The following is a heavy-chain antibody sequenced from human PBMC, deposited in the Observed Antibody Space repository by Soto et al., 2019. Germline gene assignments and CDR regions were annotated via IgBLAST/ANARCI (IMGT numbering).Heavy chain of an antibody. Sequence: SVKVSCKASGGTFSSYAISWVRQAPGQGLEWMGGIIPIFGTANYAQKFQGRVTITADEFTSTAYMELSSLRSEDTAVYYCARNGGLELRYYYYYGMDVWGQGTTVTVSS. CDR2: IIPIFGTA. D-gene: IGHD1-7*01. V-gene: IGHV1-69*13. J-gene: IGHJ6*02. CDR3: ARNGGLELRYYYYYGMDV. CDR1: GGTFSSYA.